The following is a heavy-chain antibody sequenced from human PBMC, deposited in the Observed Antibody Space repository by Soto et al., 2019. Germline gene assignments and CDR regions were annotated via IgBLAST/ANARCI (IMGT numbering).Heavy chain of an antibody. D-gene: IGHD4-4*01. J-gene: IGHJ4*02. CDR1: GFTFDDYA. V-gene: IGHV3-9*01. Sequence: EVQLVESGGGLVQPGRSLRLSCAASGFTFDDYAMHWVREAPGKGLEWVSGISWNSGSIGYADSAKGRFTISRDNAKNSLYLPMNSLRAEDTALYYWATDARRCLQPGAFDYWGQGTLVTVSS. CDR2: ISWNSGSI. CDR3: ATDARRCLQPGAFDY.